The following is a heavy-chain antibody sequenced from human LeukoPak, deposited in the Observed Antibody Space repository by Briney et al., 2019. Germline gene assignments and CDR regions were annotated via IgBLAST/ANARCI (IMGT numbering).Heavy chain of an antibody. V-gene: IGHV3-23*01. Sequence: GSLRLSCAASGFTFSSYAMSWVRQAPGKGLEWVSAISGSGGSTYYADSVKGRFTISGDNSKNTLYLQMNSLRAEDTAVYYCAKRTEYDYVWGSYLNWGQGTLVTVSS. J-gene: IGHJ4*02. D-gene: IGHD3-16*02. CDR3: AKRTEYDYVWGSYLN. CDR1: GFTFSSYA. CDR2: ISGSGGST.